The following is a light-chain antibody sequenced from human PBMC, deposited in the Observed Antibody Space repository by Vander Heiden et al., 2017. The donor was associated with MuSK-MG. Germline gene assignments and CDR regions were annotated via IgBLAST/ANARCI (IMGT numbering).Light chain of an antibody. V-gene: IGKV1-9*01. CDR3: QQLNSFPRT. CDR1: QGISSY. Sequence: DIQLTESPSFLSASVGDRVTITCRASQGISSYLAWYQQKPGKAPKLLIYAASTLQSGVPSRFSGSGSGTEFTLTISSLQPEDIATYYCQQLNSFPRTFGQGTKVXIK. CDR2: AAS. J-gene: IGKJ2*02.